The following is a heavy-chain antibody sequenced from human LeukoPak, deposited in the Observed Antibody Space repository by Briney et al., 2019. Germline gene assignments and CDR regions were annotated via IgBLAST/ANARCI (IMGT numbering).Heavy chain of an antibody. CDR3: ARDGLDYYDSSGYYHY. CDR1: GFTVSSNY. D-gene: IGHD3-22*01. CDR2: IYSGGST. J-gene: IGHJ4*02. V-gene: IGHV3-53*01. Sequence: GGSLRLSCAASGFTVSSNYMSWVRQAPGKGLEWVSVIYSGGSTYYADSVKGRFTISRDNSKNTLCLQMNSLRAEDTAVYYCARDGLDYYDSSGYYHYWGQGTLVTVSS.